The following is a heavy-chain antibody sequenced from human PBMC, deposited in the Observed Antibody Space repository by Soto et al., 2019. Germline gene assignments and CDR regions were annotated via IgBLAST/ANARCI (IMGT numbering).Heavy chain of an antibody. CDR1: GGSISSSSYY. V-gene: IGHV4-39*01. J-gene: IGHJ4*02. CDR3: GVFLVYADRDY. CDR2: IYYSGST. Sequence: SETLSLTCTVSGGSISSSSYYWGWIRQPPGKGLEWIGSIYYSGSTYYNPSLKSRVTISVDTSKNQFSLKLSSVTAADTAVYYCGVFLVYADRDYWGQGTLVTVSS. D-gene: IGHD2-8*01.